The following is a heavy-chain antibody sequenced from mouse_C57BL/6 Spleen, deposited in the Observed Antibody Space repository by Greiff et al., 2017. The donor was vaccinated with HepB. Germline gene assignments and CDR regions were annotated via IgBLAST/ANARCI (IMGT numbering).Heavy chain of an antibody. V-gene: IGHV1-64*01. CDR3: ARGRVRGDAMDY. J-gene: IGHJ4*01. Sequence: QVQLQQPGAELVKPGASVTLSCKASGYTLTSYWMHWVKQRPGHGLEWIGMIHPNSGSTNYNEKFKSKATLTVDKSSSTAYMQLSSLTSEESAVYYCARGRVRGDAMDYWGQGTSGTVSS. CDR1: GYTLTSYW. CDR2: IHPNSGST.